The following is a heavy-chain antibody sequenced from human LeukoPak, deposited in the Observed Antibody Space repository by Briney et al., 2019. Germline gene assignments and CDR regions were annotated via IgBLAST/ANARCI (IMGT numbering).Heavy chain of an antibody. CDR3: ARRTYSSGWYYFDY. CDR2: IKEDGSEK. D-gene: IGHD6-19*01. CDR1: GFTFSRHW. Sequence: GGSLRLSCAASGFTFSRHWMSWVRQAPGKGPEWVANIKEDGSEKYYVDSVKGRFTISRDNAKNSLYVQMNSLRAEDTAVYYCARRTYSSGWYYFDYWGQGTLVTVSS. V-gene: IGHV3-7*01. J-gene: IGHJ4*02.